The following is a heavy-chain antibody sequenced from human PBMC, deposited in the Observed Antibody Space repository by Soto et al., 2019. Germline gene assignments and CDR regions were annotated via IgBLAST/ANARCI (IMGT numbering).Heavy chain of an antibody. D-gene: IGHD3-9*01. CDR2: IYYSGST. CDR3: TKGEERTVQRFLDWVCGH. J-gene: IGHJ4*02. V-gene: IGHV4-31*01. CDR1: GGSIISLGYY. Sequence: PSETQSVTCTVSGGSIISLGYYWIWNRKHPGKGLEWIGYIYYSGSTYYSPSFQGLVTISVDKSISTAYLQWNSLQASDTATYYCTKGEERTVQRFLDWVCGHWGQGTPVTVTS.